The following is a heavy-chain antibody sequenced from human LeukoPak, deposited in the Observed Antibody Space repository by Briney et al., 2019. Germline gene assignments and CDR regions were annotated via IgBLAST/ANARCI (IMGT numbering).Heavy chain of an antibody. CDR2: ISAGSSTT. J-gene: IGHJ2*01. D-gene: IGHD6-19*01. V-gene: IGHV3-48*02. Sequence: GGSLRLSCAASGFTFNSYSMNWVRQAPGKGLDWASYISAGSSTTFYAASVKGRLTTSRDNGKNSLYLQMVSLRDAETSIYVCARVLGARAVPVRYFDLWGRGTLVTASS. CDR1: GFTFNSYS. CDR3: ARVLGARAVPVRYFDL.